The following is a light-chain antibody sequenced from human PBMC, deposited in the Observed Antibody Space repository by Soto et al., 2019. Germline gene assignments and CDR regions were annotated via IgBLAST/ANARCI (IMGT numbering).Light chain of an antibody. CDR3: QQYYSYPRT. CDR1: QGISNY. J-gene: IGKJ1*01. Sequence: AIRMTQSPSSFSASTGDRVTITCRASQGISNYLAWYQQKPGKAPKLLIYDASTLQSGAPSRFSGSGSGTDFTLTISCLQSEDFATYYCQQYYSYPRTFGQGTKVEIK. CDR2: DAS. V-gene: IGKV1-8*01.